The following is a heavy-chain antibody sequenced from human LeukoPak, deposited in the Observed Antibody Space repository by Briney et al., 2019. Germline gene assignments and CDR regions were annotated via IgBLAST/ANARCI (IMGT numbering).Heavy chain of an antibody. J-gene: IGHJ5*02. V-gene: IGHV1-3*01. D-gene: IGHD5-12*01. CDR1: GYTFTSYA. CDR2: INAGNGNT. Sequence: ASVKVSCKASGYTFTSYAMHWVRQAPGQRLEWMEWINAGNGNTKYSQKFQGRVTITRDTSASTAYMELSSLRSEDTAVYYCARGRARLPTANWFDPWGQGTLVTVSS. CDR3: ARGRARLPTANWFDP.